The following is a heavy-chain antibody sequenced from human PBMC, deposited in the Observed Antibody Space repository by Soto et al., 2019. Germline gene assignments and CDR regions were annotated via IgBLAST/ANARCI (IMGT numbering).Heavy chain of an antibody. D-gene: IGHD5-12*01. Sequence: SVKVSCKASGGTFSSYAISWVRQAPGQGLEWMGGIIPIFGTANYAQKFQGRVTITADESTSTAYMELSSLRSEDTAVYYCARGGSMRDHSGYEAHWGQGTLVTV. J-gene: IGHJ4*02. CDR3: ARGGSMRDHSGYEAH. CDR2: IIPIFGTA. CDR1: GGTFSSYA. V-gene: IGHV1-69*13.